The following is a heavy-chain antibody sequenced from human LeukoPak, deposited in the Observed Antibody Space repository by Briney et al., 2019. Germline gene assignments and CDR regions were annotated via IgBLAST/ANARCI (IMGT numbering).Heavy chain of an antibody. CDR3: ARARGSGYPNYYYYGMDV. D-gene: IGHD5-12*01. CDR2: INPSGGST. J-gene: IGHJ6*02. V-gene: IGHV1-46*01. Sequence: ASVKVSCKASGYTFTSYYMHWVRQAPGQGLEWMGIINPSGGSTSYAQKFQGRVTMTRDMSTSTVYMELSSLRSDDTAVYYCARARGSGYPNYYYYGMDVWGQGTTVTVSS. CDR1: GYTFTSYY.